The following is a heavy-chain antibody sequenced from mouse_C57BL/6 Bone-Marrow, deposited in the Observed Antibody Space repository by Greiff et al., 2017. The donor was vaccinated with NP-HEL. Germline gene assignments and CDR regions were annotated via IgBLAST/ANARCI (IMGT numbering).Heavy chain of an antibody. CDR1: GYTFTSYG. Sequence: VKLVESGAELARPGASVKLSCKASGYTFTSYGISWVKQRTGQGLEWIGEIYPRSGNTYYNEKFKGKATLTADKSSSTAYMELRSLTSEDSAVYFCARWGYYGTRFAYWGQGTLVTVSA. CDR2: IYPRSGNT. V-gene: IGHV1-81*01. D-gene: IGHD1-1*01. J-gene: IGHJ3*01. CDR3: ARWGYYGTRFAY.